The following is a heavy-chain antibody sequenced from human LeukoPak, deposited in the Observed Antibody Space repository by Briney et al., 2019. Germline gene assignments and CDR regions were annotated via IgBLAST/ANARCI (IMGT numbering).Heavy chain of an antibody. CDR2: INPNSGGT. CDR3: AREITMVRGVIRWFDP. CDR1: GYTFTVYY. D-gene: IGHD3-10*01. V-gene: IGHV1-2*06. J-gene: IGHJ5*02. Sequence: ASVKVSCKASGYTFTVYYMHWVRQAPGQGLEWMGRINPNSGGTNYAQKFQGRVTMTRDASISTAYMELSRLRSDDTAVYYCAREITMVRGVIRWFDPWGQGTLVTVSS.